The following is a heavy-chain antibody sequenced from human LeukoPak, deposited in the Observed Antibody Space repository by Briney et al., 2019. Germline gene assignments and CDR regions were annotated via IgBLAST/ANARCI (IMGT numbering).Heavy chain of an antibody. CDR2: MNPNSGNT. J-gene: IGHJ3*02. V-gene: IGHV1-8*03. D-gene: IGHD6-19*01. CDR1: GYTFTSND. Sequence: ASVKVSCKXSGYTFTSNDINWVRQATRQGLEWMGWMNPNSGNTGYAQKFQGRVTITRNTSISTAYMELSSLRSEDTAVYYCARGSDSSAYNIWGQGTMVTVSS. CDR3: ARGSDSSAYNI.